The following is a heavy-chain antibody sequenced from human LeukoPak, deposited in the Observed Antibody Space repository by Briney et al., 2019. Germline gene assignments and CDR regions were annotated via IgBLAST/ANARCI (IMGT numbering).Heavy chain of an antibody. CDR2: ILSKAYGGTT. J-gene: IGHJ4*02. Sequence: GRSLSLSCTAAGFIAGDYAMSWFRQAPGKGPGWVGFILSKAYGGTTEYAASVKGRFTISRDDSKGIAYLQVNSLKTEDTAVYYCTRDTGDSSGWYYFDYWGQGTLVTVSS. V-gene: IGHV3-49*03. D-gene: IGHD6-19*01. CDR1: GFIAGDYA. CDR3: TRDTGDSSGWYYFDY.